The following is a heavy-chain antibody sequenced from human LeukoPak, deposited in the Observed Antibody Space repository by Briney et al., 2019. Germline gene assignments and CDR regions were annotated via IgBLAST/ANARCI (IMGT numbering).Heavy chain of an antibody. CDR3: ARVAFGLYVMYV. D-gene: IGHD3/OR15-3a*01. Sequence: PGGSLRLSCAASGFTFSSYAMSWVRQAPGKGLEWVSSISSDSNYIYYADSQTGRFTLSRDNARNSLYLQMISLRVEDTAVYYCARVAFGLYVMYVWGQGTAVTVSS. V-gene: IGHV3-21*01. J-gene: IGHJ6*02. CDR2: ISSDSNYI. CDR1: GFTFSSYA.